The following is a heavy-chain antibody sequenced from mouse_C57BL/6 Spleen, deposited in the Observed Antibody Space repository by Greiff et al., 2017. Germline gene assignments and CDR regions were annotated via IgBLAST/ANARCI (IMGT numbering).Heavy chain of an antibody. J-gene: IGHJ2*01. V-gene: IGHV1-54*01. CDR3: ARGDGNYDFDY. D-gene: IGHD2-1*01. Sequence: VQLQQSGAELVRPGTSVKVSCKASGYAFTNYLIEWVKQRPGQGLEWIGVINPGSGGTNYNEKFKGKATLTADKSSSTAYMQRSSLTSEDSAVYFCARGDGNYDFDYWGQGTTLTVSS. CDR2: INPGSGGT. CDR1: GYAFTNYL.